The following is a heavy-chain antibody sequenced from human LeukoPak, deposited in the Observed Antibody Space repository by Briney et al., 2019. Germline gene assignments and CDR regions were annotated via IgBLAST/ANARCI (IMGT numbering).Heavy chain of an antibody. Sequence: ASVTVSCKASGYTFTGYYMHWVRQAPGQGPEWMGWINPKSGGTNYAQKFQGRVTMTRDTSISTAYMELSRLRSDDTEGYSCARVGGGGDYWGQGTLVTVSS. V-gene: IGHV1-2*02. CDR2: INPKSGGT. D-gene: IGHD3-16*01. CDR3: ARVGGGGDY. J-gene: IGHJ4*02. CDR1: GYTFTGYY.